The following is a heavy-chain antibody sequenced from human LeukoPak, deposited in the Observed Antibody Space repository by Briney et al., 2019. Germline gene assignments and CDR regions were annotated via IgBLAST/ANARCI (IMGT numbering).Heavy chain of an antibody. CDR3: ARGASRYCSGGSCYRFDY. J-gene: IGHJ4*02. V-gene: IGHV4-34*01. D-gene: IGHD2-15*01. CDR1: GGSFSGYY. CDR2: INHSGST. Sequence: PSETLSLTCAVYGGSFSGYYWSWIRQPPGKGLEWIGEINHSGSTNYNPSLKSRVTISVDTSKNQFSLKLSSVTAADTAVYYCARGASRYCSGGSCYRFDYWGQGTLVTVSS.